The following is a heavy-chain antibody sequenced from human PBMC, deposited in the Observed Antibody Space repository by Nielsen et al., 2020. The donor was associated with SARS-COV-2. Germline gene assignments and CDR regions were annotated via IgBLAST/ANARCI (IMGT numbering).Heavy chain of an antibody. CDR2: ISWNSGSI. V-gene: IGHV3-9*01. Sequence: SLKISCPSSGFTFDDYAMHCVRQAPGKGLEWVSGISWNSGSIGYADSVKGRFTISRDNAKNSLYLQMNSLRAEDTALYYCATDSGWSPGAHYWGQGTLVTVSS. CDR1: GFTFDDYA. J-gene: IGHJ4*02. D-gene: IGHD6-19*01. CDR3: ATDSGWSPGAHY.